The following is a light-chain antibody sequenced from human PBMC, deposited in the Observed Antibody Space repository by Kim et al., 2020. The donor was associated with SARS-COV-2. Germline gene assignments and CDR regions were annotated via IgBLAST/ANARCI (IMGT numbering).Light chain of an antibody. Sequence: GQRVTISCSGSTYNIGGNTVNWYQQVPGTAPKLLMYRDNQRPSGVPDRFSGSKSGPSASLAISGLQSEDEAEYYCGAWDDTLNGYVFGPGTKVTVL. V-gene: IGLV1-44*01. CDR2: RDN. J-gene: IGLJ1*01. CDR3: GAWDDTLNGYV. CDR1: TYNIGGNT.